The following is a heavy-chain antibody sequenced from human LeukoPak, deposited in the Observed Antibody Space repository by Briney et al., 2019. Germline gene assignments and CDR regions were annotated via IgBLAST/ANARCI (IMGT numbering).Heavy chain of an antibody. CDR1: GGTFSSYA. D-gene: IGHD3-10*01. CDR2: ISAYNGNT. Sequence: ASVKVSCKASGGTFSSYAISWVRQAPGQGLEWMGWISAYNGNTNYAQKLQGRVTMTTDTSTSTAYMELRSPRSDDTAVYYCARASMVRGVIIRTAVDYWGQGTLVTVSS. J-gene: IGHJ4*02. V-gene: IGHV1-18*01. CDR3: ARASMVRGVIIRTAVDY.